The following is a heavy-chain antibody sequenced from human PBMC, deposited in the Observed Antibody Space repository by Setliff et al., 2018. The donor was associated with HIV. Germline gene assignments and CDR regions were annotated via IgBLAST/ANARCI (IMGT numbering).Heavy chain of an antibody. J-gene: IGHJ4*02. CDR3: AKALYGHSSAVGPDF. Sequence: GGSLRLSCAASGFTFSTFAISWVRQAPGKGLEWVSTISHSGETTYFADSVKGRFTISRDNSKNTLYLQMSSLKVDYTAIYFCAKALYGHSSAVGPDFWGQGTLVTVSS. CDR2: ISHSGETT. CDR1: GFTFSTFA. V-gene: IGHV3-23*01. D-gene: IGHD4-17*01.